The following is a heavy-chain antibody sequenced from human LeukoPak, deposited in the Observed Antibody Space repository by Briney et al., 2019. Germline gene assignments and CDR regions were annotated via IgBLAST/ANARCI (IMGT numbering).Heavy chain of an antibody. D-gene: IGHD6-19*01. CDR2: INPNSGGT. V-gene: IGHV1-2*02. J-gene: IGHJ4*02. CDR3: ARRGRYSSGWYASDY. CDR1: GYTFTGYY. Sequence: ASVKVSCKASGYTFTGYYMHWVRQAPGQGLEWMGWINPNSGGTNYAQKFQGRVTMTRDTSISTAYMELSRLRSDDTAVYYCARRGRYSSGWYASDYWGQGTLVTVSS.